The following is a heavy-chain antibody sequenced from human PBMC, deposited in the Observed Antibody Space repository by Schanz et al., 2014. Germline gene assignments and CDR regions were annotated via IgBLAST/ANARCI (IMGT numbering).Heavy chain of an antibody. Sequence: EVQLVETGGGLIQPGGSLRLSCAASGFSVSHSYMTWVRQSPGKGLEWVSFIYPGGSTYYPDSVKGRFTISRDNSRNTLFLQMRNLRADDTALYYCAKGKSEVRGIILDYWGQGTMVVVSS. CDR2: IYPGGST. D-gene: IGHD3-10*01. CDR1: GFSVSHSY. CDR3: AKGKSEVRGIILDY. V-gene: IGHV3-53*02. J-gene: IGHJ4*02.